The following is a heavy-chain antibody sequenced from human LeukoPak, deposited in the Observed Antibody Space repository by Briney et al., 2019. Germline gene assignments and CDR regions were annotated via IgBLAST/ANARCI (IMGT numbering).Heavy chain of an antibody. Sequence: ASVKVSCKASGYTFTSYGISWVRQAPGQGLEWMGWISAYNGNTNYAQKLQGRVTMTTDTSTSTAYMELRSLRSDDTAVYYCARGPRAAAGTDYYYYMDVWGKGTTVTVSS. V-gene: IGHV1-18*01. CDR1: GYTFTSYG. J-gene: IGHJ6*03. D-gene: IGHD6-13*01. CDR3: ARGPRAAAGTDYYYYMDV. CDR2: ISAYNGNT.